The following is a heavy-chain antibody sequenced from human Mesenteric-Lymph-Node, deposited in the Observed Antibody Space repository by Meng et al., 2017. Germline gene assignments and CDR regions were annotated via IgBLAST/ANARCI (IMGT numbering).Heavy chain of an antibody. CDR1: GFTFGDYV. CDR3: ARGTVAPPGTGWGCFCDF. Sequence: GESLKISCTTSGFTFGDYVMSWVRQAPGKGLEWVSHISGSGDTSHYTDSVKGRFSISRDNSRNTLYLQMNSLTAEDTAVYYCARGTVAPPGTGWGCFCDFWGLGTRVTCSS. V-gene: IGHV3-23*01. CDR2: ISGSGDTS. D-gene: IGHD1-1*01. J-gene: IGHJ4*02.